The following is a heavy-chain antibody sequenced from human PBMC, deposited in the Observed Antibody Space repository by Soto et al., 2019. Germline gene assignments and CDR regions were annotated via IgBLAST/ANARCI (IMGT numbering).Heavy chain of an antibody. Sequence: QVQVVESGGGVVQPGRSLRLSCAASGFTFSIYAMHWVRQAPGKGLEWLASISHDGNNRYYAGSVRGRFTISRDNSRNTLYLQMNSLRRDATAVYSSVLRGTATVAFDIWGQGTMVTVSS. V-gene: IGHV3-30-3*01. J-gene: IGHJ3*02. CDR3: VLRGTATVAFDI. CDR2: ISHDGNNR. CDR1: GFTFSIYA. D-gene: IGHD1-7*01.